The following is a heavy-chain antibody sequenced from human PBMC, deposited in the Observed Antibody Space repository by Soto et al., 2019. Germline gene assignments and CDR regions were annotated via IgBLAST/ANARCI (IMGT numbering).Heavy chain of an antibody. CDR2: VNPSGGHT. CDR1: GDTFTDYY. D-gene: IGHD2-21*02. Sequence: QVQLVQSGAEVKKPGTSVKVSCKASGDTFTDYYIHWVRQAPGQGLEWMGTVNPSGGHTTYAQHFLCRMPMIRDTSTSTLYMELTSLTYEDTAVYYCAGGGHVVVVTAALDFWGQGTLVTVSS. J-gene: IGHJ4*02. CDR3: AGGGHVVVVTAALDF. V-gene: IGHV1-46*01.